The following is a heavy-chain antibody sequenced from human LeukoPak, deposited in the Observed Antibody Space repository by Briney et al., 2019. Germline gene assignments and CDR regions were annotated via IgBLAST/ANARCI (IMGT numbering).Heavy chain of an antibody. J-gene: IGHJ4*01. V-gene: IGHV3-21*04. CDR1: GFTFSSYS. D-gene: IGHD2-8*01. CDR2: ISSSSSYI. Sequence: GGALRLSCAASGFTFSSYSMNWVRQAPGKGLEWVSSISSSSSYIYYADSVKGRFTISRDNAKNSLYLQMNSLRPDDTALYYCSTDPRLLIYWGHGTLVTVSS. CDR3: STDPRLLIY.